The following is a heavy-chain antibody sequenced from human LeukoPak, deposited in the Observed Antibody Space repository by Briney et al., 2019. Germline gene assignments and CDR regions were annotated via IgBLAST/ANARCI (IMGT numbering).Heavy chain of an antibody. J-gene: IGHJ4*02. CDR1: GGTFSSYA. CDR2: IIPIFGTA. D-gene: IGHD1-26*01. V-gene: IGHV1-69*05. CDR3: ARDLSGSYLDY. Sequence: ASVKVSCKASGGTFSSYAISWVRQAPGQGLEWMGRIIPIFGTASYAQKFQGRVTITTDESTSTAYMELSSLRSEDTAVYYCARDLSGSYLDYWGQGTLVTVSS.